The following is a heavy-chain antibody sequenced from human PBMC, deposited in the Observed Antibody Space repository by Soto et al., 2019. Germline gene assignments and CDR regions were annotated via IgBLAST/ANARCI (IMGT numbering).Heavy chain of an antibody. CDR1: GGSISSYY. D-gene: IGHD3-10*01. Sequence: SETLSLTCTVSGGSISSYYWSWIRQPPGKGLEWIGYIYYSGSTNYNPSLKSRVTISVDTSKNQFSLKLSSVTAADTAVYYCGRSGSKYNCFDPWGQCTLVLVSS. CDR3: GRSGSKYNCFDP. V-gene: IGHV4-59*01. CDR2: IYYSGST. J-gene: IGHJ5*02.